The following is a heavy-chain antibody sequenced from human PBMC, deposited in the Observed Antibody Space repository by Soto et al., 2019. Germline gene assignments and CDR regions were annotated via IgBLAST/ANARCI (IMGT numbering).Heavy chain of an antibody. V-gene: IGHV4-39*01. Sequence: SETLSLTCPVSGDAVGSPAYWWAWIRQPPGEGLEWIGSIYSSGSTYYKPSLQSRVTISVDTSKNEFSLKLCFVTDTDTAVYYCARQLGRGWFAPWGQGTLVTVSS. CDR3: ARQLGRGWFAP. CDR2: IYSSGST. J-gene: IGHJ5*02. CDR1: GDAVGSPAYW. D-gene: IGHD3-10*01.